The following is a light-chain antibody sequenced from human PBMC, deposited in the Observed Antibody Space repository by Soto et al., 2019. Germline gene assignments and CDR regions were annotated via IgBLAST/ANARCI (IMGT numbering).Light chain of an antibody. CDR3: ATWDGSLNGHVV. J-gene: IGLJ2*01. CDR1: RSNIGSNT. Sequence: QSVLTQPPSESGTPGQRVTISCSGSRSNIGSNTVNWYQQLPGTAPKFLIYSNNQRPSGVPNRSAGSKSGTSASRAISGLQAEDEADYYCATWDGSLNGHVVFGGGTQLTVL. CDR2: SNN. V-gene: IGLV1-44*01.